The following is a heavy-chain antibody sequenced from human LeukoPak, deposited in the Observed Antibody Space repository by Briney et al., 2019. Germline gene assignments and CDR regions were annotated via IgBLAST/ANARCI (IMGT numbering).Heavy chain of an antibody. V-gene: IGHV3-23*01. CDR1: GFTFSSYA. D-gene: IGHD6-13*01. CDR3: AKGVGIAAAGDYFDY. Sequence: SGGSLRLSYAASGFTFSSYAMSWVRQAPGKGLEWDSAISGSGGSTYYADSVKGRFTISRDNSKNTLYLQMNSLRAEDTAVYYCAKGVGIAAAGDYFDYWGQGTLVTVSS. CDR2: ISGSGGST. J-gene: IGHJ4*02.